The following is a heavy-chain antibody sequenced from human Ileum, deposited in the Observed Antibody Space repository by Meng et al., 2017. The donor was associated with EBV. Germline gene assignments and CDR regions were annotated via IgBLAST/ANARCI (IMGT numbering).Heavy chain of an antibody. Sequence: VELVQFRADVKQPGASVKCSCRASGGNFRTFVFSWVRLAPGQGLEWMGGVTPVFTSTLYAKHFKDRVTITADESTNTAFMELKNLQSDDTAIYYCATDVGTVADHWGPGTLVTVSS. D-gene: IGHD4-23*01. CDR2: VTPVFTST. CDR3: ATDVGTVADH. V-gene: IGHV1-69*01. CDR1: GGNFRTFV. J-gene: IGHJ4*02.